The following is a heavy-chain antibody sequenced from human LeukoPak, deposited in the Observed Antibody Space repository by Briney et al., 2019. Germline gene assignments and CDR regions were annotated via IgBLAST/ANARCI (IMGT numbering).Heavy chain of an antibody. CDR1: GGSISSGGYY. CDR3: ARESVAGNGVDY. V-gene: IGHV4-31*03. CDR2: IYYSGST. J-gene: IGHJ4*02. D-gene: IGHD6-19*01. Sequence: SQTLSLTCTVSGGSISSGGYYWSWIRQHPGKGLEWIGYIYYSGSTYYNPSLKSRVTISVDTSKHQFSLKLSSVTAADTAVYYCARESVAGNGVDYWGQGTLVTVSS.